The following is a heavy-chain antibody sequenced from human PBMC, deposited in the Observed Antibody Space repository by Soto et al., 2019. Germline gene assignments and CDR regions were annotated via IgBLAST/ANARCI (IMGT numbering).Heavy chain of an antibody. CDR1: GYSFPTYW. CDR3: ARQPGSVYFDY. CDR2: IYPGDSDT. Sequence: GESLKISCKGSGYSFPTYWIGWVHQMPGKGLEWMGIIYPGDSDTRYSPSFQGQVTFSADKSISTAYLQWSSLKASDTAMYYCARQPGSVYFDYWGQGTLVTVSS. J-gene: IGHJ4*02. D-gene: IGHD3-10*01. V-gene: IGHV5-51*07.